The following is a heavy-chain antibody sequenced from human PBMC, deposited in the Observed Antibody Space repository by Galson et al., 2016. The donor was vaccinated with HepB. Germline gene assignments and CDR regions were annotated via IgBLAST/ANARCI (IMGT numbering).Heavy chain of an antibody. CDR1: RFTFSSYT. J-gene: IGHJ4*02. Sequence: SLRLSCAASRFTFSSYTINWVRQAPGKGLEWVSSINGNSDYIYYADSVKGRFTISRDNAKNSVYLQMNSLRAEDTAVYYCARDRDSTWDFDHWGQGTLVTVSS. CDR3: ARDRDSTWDFDH. D-gene: IGHD6-13*01. CDR2: INGNSDYI. V-gene: IGHV3-21*01.